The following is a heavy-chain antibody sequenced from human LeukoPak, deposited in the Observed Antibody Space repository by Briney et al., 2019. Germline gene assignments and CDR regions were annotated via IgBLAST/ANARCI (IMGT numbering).Heavy chain of an antibody. Sequence: SETLSLTCTVSGGSISSYYWNWIRQPAGKGLEWIGHIYTSGSTNYNSSLKSRVTMSVDTSKNQFSVKLNSVIAADTAMYYCARGVHLGNGYYFDYWGQGTLVTVSS. D-gene: IGHD3-16*01. CDR3: ARGVHLGNGYYFDY. CDR1: GGSISSYY. J-gene: IGHJ4*02. CDR2: IYTSGST. V-gene: IGHV4-4*07.